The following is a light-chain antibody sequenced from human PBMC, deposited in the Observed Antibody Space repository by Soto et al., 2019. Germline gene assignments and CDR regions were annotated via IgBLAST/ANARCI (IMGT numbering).Light chain of an antibody. CDR2: WAS. CDR3: QQYHSAPQT. V-gene: IGKV4-1*01. CDR1: QSVLYSPNNKNY. Sequence: DIVMTQSPDSLAVSLGERATINCKSSQSVLYSPNNKNYVAWYQQKPGQPPKLLVYWASTRESGVPDRFSGSGSGTDFTRTISSLQAEDVAVYYCQQYHSAPQTFGQWTRVEIK. J-gene: IGKJ1*01.